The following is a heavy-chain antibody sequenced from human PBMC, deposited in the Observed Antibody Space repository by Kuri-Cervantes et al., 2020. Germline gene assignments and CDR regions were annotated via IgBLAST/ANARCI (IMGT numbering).Heavy chain of an antibody. CDR2: IIPIFGTA. Sequence: SVKVSCKASGGTFSSYAISWVRQAPGQGLEWMGGIIPIFGTANYAQKSQGRVTITADKSTSTAYMELSSLRSEDTAVYYCASQLGILGSAFDIWGQGTMVTVSS. CDR3: ASQLGILGSAFDI. J-gene: IGHJ3*02. D-gene: IGHD7-27*01. CDR1: GGTFSSYA. V-gene: IGHV1-69*06.